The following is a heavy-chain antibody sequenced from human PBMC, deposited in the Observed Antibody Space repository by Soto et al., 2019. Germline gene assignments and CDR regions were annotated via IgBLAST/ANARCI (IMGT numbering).Heavy chain of an antibody. Sequence: QVQLQESGPGVVKPADTLSLTCAVSGFSITNDHFWGWIRQPPGKGLEWIGNIHNRGTTYYRPSLKSRVTMSVDTSKNQFSLTLTSVTAEDTAVYFCARCHHDASGWFPFDPWGPGTLVIVSS. J-gene: IGHJ5*02. V-gene: IGHV4-28*01. CDR1: GFSITNDHF. CDR3: ARCHHDASGWFPFDP. CDR2: IHNRGTT. D-gene: IGHD6-19*01.